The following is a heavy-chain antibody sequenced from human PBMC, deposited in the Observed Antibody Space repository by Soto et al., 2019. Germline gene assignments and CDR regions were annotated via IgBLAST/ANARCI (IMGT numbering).Heavy chain of an antibody. Sequence: PGGSLRLSCAASGFTFSSYAMSWVRQAPGKGLEWVSAISGSGGSTYYADSVKGRCTISRDNSKNTVYLQMNSLRLEDTAVYYCARLVAAVPGHYYFYYWGQGTLVTVSS. CDR2: ISGSGGST. CDR1: GFTFSSYA. CDR3: ARLVAAVPGHYYFYY. J-gene: IGHJ4*02. D-gene: IGHD6-19*01. V-gene: IGHV3-23*01.